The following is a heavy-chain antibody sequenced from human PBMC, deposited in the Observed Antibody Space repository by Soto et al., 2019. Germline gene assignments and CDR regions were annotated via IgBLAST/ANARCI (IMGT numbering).Heavy chain of an antibody. D-gene: IGHD2-21*01. J-gene: IGHJ4*02. CDR2: IDWEDEK. Sequence: PTQTLTLTRSFSGFSRSTVSMCVSWIRQTPGKALEYLALIDWEDEKFYSASLKTRLTISKDTSKNQVVLTMTDMDPADTATYYCARLRVDSGGYHFDIWGQGTLVTVSS. CDR1: GFSRSTVSMC. V-gene: IGHV2-70*01. CDR3: ARLRVDSGGYHFDI.